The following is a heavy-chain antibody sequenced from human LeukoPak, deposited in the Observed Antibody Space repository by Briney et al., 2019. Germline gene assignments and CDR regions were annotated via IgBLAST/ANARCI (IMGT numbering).Heavy chain of an antibody. D-gene: IGHD5-12*01. CDR1: GFTFSNHE. V-gene: IGHV3-48*03. CDR2: TVDSGNNK. J-gene: IGHJ4*02. Sequence: GGSLRLSCAASGFTFSNHEMNWVRQVPGKGLEWVAYTVDSGNNKQYADSVRGRFTISRDNSKNTLYLQMNSLRADDTALYYCAKNEVWWLPDSWGQGTLVTVSS. CDR3: AKNEVWWLPDS.